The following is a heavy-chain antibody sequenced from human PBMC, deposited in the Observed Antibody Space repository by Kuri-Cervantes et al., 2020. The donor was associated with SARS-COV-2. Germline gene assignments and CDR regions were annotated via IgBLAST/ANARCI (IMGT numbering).Heavy chain of an antibody. CDR1: GFTFSSYS. CDR2: ITDEGADT. J-gene: IGHJ6*02. CDR3: AREKYYYDSSGLGGGEDYYYGMDV. V-gene: IGHV3-21*01. D-gene: IGHD3-22*01. Sequence: GGSLRLSCAASGFTFSSYSMNWVRQAPGKGLEWISDITDEGADTYFADSVKGRFTISRDNSKYSLTLQMSSLRAEDTAVYYCAREKYYYDSSGLGGGEDYYYGMDVWGQGTTVTVSS.